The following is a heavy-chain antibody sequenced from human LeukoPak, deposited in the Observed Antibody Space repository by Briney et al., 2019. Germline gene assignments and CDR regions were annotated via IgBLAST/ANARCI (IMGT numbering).Heavy chain of an antibody. CDR3: VRDRWGGSLFDF. D-gene: IGHD3-10*01. J-gene: IGHJ4*02. Sequence: PSETLSLTCTVSGGSITNGSCYWSWIRQHPRKGLEWIGYISYSGSTYYNPSLKSRVTISLGPSKNQFSLRLTSVTAADTAMYFCVRDRWGGSLFDFWGQGTLVTVSS. V-gene: IGHV4-31*03. CDR1: GGSITNGSCY. CDR2: ISYSGST.